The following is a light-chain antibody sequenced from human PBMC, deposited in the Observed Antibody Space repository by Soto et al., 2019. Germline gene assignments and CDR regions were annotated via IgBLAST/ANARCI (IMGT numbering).Light chain of an antibody. CDR3: LQDYNYPYT. CDR1: QGIRND. CDR2: AAS. V-gene: IGKV1-6*01. Sequence: SASVGDRVTITCRASQGIRNDLGWYQQKPGKAPKLLIFAASTLQSGVPSRFSGSGSGTDFTLTISSLQPEDFATYYCLQDYNYPYTFGQGTKVDIK. J-gene: IGKJ2*01.